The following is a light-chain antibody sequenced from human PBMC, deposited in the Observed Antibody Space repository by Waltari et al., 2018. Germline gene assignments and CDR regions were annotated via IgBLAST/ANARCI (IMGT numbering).Light chain of an antibody. CDR1: QSISSN. J-gene: IGKJ2*01. CDR3: QQYDNWPGYT. V-gene: IGKV3-15*01. Sequence: EIVMTQSPDTLSVSPGERATLPCRASQSISSNLAWYQQKPGQAPRLLIYGASTRATGISARFRGSGSGTEFTLTISSLQSEDFAIYYCQQYDNWPGYTFGQGTKVESK. CDR2: GAS.